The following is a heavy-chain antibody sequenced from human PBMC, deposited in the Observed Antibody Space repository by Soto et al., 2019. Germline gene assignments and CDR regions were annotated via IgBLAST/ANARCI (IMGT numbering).Heavy chain of an antibody. CDR1: GDSVSGKSTA. V-gene: IGHV6-1*01. CDR2: TYYRSEWSY. J-gene: IGHJ6*02. CDR3: VRGRWNYDGMDV. Sequence: PSQTLSLTCAISGDSVSGKSTAWNWIRQSPSRGLEWLGRTYYRSEWSYDYAQSVKSRISINPDTLKNQFSPQLNSVTPEDTAVYYCVRGRWNYDGMDVWGQGTTVTVSS. D-gene: IGHD2-15*01.